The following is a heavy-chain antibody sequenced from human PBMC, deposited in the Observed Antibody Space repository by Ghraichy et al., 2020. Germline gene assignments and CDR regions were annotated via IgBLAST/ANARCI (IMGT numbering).Heavy chain of an antibody. CDR1: GFTFSSYS. CDR2: ISSSSSTI. D-gene: IGHD3-3*02. J-gene: IGHJ4*02. V-gene: IGHV3-48*02. Sequence: GESLNISCAASGFTFSSYSMNWVCQAPGKGLEWVSYISSSSSTIYYADSVKGRFTISRDNAKNSLYLQMNSLRDEDTAVYYCAREGLAGPPYYFDYWGQGTLVTVSS. CDR3: AREGLAGPPYYFDY.